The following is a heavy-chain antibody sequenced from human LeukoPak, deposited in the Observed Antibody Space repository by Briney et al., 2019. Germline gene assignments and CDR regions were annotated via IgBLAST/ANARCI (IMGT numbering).Heavy chain of an antibody. CDR1: GFTFSSYE. V-gene: IGHV3-48*03. Sequence: TGGSLRLSRAASGFTFSSYEMNWVRQAPGKGLEWVSYISSSGSTIYYADSVKGRFTISSDNAKNSLYLQMNSLRAEDTAVYYCARDYYDSSGYYYLDYWGQGTLATVSS. D-gene: IGHD3-22*01. CDR2: ISSSGSTI. CDR3: ARDYYDSSGYYYLDY. J-gene: IGHJ4*02.